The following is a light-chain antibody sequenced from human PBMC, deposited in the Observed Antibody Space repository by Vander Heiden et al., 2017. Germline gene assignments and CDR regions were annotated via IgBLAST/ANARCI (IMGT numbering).Light chain of an antibody. CDR3: QQYGSSPQT. CDR2: AAS. J-gene: IGKJ1*01. Sequence: DIVLTQSPGTLSLSPGEGATLSCRASQFVSSSYLAWYQHKPGQAPRLLIYAASSRATGIPDRFSGSGSGTDFNLKISRLEPEDFAVYYCQQYGSSPQTFGQGTKVEIK. CDR1: QFVSSSY. V-gene: IGKV3-20*01.